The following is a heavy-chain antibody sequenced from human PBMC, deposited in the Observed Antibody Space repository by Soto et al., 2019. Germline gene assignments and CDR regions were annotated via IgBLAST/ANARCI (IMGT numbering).Heavy chain of an antibody. Sequence: GASVKVSCKASGYSFTDYYIHWVRQAPGQGLEWMGWISPNSGNTNFAQKFQGRVTMTRDTSTSTAYMELSSLRSEDTAVYYCARTGSSSASAYNNWFDPWGQGTLVTVSS. V-gene: IGHV1-2*02. CDR3: ARTGSSSASAYNNWFDP. J-gene: IGHJ5*02. CDR1: GYSFTDYY. CDR2: ISPNSGNT. D-gene: IGHD6-6*01.